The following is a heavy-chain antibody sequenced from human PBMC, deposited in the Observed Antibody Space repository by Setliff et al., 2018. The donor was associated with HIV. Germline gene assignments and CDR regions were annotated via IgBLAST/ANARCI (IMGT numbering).Heavy chain of an antibody. V-gene: IGHV4-61*05. D-gene: IGHD3-3*01. CDR3: ARVISSWSAYYIDY. CDR2: IYYSGST. Sequence: SETLSLTCNVSGGAISNNNYYWGWIRQPPGKGLEWIGYIYYSGSTNYNPSLKSRVTISVDTSKNQFSLKLSSVTAADTAVYYCARVISSWSAYYIDYWGQGTLVTVSS. J-gene: IGHJ4*02. CDR1: GGAISNNNYY.